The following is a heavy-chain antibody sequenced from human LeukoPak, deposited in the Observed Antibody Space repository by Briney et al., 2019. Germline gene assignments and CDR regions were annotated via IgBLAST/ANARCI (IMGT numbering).Heavy chain of an antibody. V-gene: IGHV1-18*01. CDR3: ARMIMKYYYDSSGYYYYYGMDV. CDR1: GYTFTSYG. D-gene: IGHD3-22*01. J-gene: IGHJ6*02. Sequence: ASVKVSCKASGYTFTSYGISWVRQAPGQGLEWMGWISAYNGNTNYAQKLQGRVTMTTDTSTSTAYMELSSLRSEDTAVYYCARMIMKYYYDSSGYYYYYGMDVWGQGTTVTVSS. CDR2: ISAYNGNT.